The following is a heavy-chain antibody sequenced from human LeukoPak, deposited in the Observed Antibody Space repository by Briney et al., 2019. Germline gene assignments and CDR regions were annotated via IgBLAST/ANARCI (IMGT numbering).Heavy chain of an antibody. Sequence: RGSLRLSCAASGFSLSDYSMNWVRQAPGKGLEWVSFISSYSTYIYYADSLKGRFTISRDNAKNSLYLQMNSLRAEDTAVYYCARDSFAGYDSSGYSSYDYWGQGTLVTVSS. J-gene: IGHJ4*02. CDR1: GFSLSDYS. V-gene: IGHV3-21*01. CDR2: ISSYSTYI. CDR3: ARDSFAGYDSSGYSSYDY. D-gene: IGHD3-22*01.